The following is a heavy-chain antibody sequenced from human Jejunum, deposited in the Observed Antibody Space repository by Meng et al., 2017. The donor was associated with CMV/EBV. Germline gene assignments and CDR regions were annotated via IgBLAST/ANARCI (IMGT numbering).Heavy chain of an antibody. CDR1: GYTFTGYY. D-gene: IGHD5-12*01. Sequence: KASGYTFTGYYRHWVRQAPGQGPEWMGWINPNSGDTTYPQQFQGRVTMTRDTSISTAYMELSSLRSDDTAVYYCATSSSGFDFWTDYWGQGTLVTVSS. V-gene: IGHV1-2*02. CDR3: ATSSSGFDFWTDY. CDR2: INPNSGDT. J-gene: IGHJ4*02.